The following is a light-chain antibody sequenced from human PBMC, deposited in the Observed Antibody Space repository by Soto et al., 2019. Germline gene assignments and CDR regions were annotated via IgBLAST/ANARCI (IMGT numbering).Light chain of an antibody. CDR3: QQYHTYSRT. J-gene: IGKJ1*01. Sequence: DIQMTQSPSTLSAPAGDSATITCRASQSISNKLAWYQQKAGKAPKVLIYDASTLESGVPSRFSGSGSGTEFTLTISSLQPDDSATYYCQQYHTYSRTFGQGTKVDIK. CDR2: DAS. CDR1: QSISNK. V-gene: IGKV1-5*01.